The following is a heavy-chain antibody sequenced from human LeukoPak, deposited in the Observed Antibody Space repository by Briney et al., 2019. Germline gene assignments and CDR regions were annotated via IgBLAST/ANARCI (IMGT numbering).Heavy chain of an antibody. CDR3: ARDIAAAFDY. Sequence: SETLSLTCAVYGGSFSGYYWSWIRQPPGKGLEWIGYIYYSGSTNYNPSLKSRVTISVDTSKNQFSLKLSSVTAADTAVYYCARDIAAAFDYWGQGTLVTVSS. V-gene: IGHV4-59*01. CDR1: GGSFSGYY. J-gene: IGHJ4*02. CDR2: IYYSGST. D-gene: IGHD6-13*01.